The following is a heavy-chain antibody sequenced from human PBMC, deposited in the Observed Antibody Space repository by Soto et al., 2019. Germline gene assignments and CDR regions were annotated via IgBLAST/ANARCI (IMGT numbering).Heavy chain of an antibody. CDR2: INPATGAA. J-gene: IGHJ3*02. CDR1: GYPVTAYY. CDR3: ARGGGVGVAGSAAFDM. V-gene: IGHV1-2*02. D-gene: IGHD3-3*01. Sequence: QLHLVQSGAVVKKPGASVTVSCSASGYPVTAYYMHWVRQAPGRGLEGMGWINPATGAAKYTQTFPGMVTRARATSTSTVFMELSGLTSKDTAVFYCARGGGVGVAGSAAFDMWGQGTLVTVSS.